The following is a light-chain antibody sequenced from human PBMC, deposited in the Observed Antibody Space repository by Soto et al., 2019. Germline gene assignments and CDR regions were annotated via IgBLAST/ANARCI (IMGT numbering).Light chain of an antibody. Sequence: QSVLNQPASVSGSPGQSITISCTVNSSDVGGYTYVSWYQQHPGKAPKLMIYDVSYRPSGVSNRFSGSKSGNTASLTISGLQAEDEADYYCSSYTSSSNSFVFGTGTKVTV. J-gene: IGLJ1*01. CDR3: SSYTSSSNSFV. CDR1: SSDVGGYTY. V-gene: IGLV2-14*03. CDR2: DVS.